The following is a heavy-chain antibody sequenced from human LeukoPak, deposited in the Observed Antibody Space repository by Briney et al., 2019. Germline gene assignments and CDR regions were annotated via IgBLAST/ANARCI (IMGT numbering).Heavy chain of an antibody. V-gene: IGHV4-38-2*02. CDR3: ARVRLEYGFDY. Sequence: SETLSLTCTVSGYSISSGYYCGWIRQPPGKGLEWIGSIYHSGSTYYNPSLKSRVTISVDTSKNQFSLKLSSVTAADTAVYYCARVRLEYGFDYWGQGTLVTVSS. CDR1: GYSISSGYY. J-gene: IGHJ4*02. D-gene: IGHD1-1*01. CDR2: IYHSGST.